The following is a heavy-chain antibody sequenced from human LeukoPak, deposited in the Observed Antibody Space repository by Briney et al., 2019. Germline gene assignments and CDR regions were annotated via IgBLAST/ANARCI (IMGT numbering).Heavy chain of an antibody. V-gene: IGHV3-48*03. D-gene: IGHD4-17*01. Sequence: PGGSLRLSCAASGFSFSSYEMNWVRQAPGKGLEWVSYISSSGSTIYYADSVKGRFTISRDNAKNSLYLQMNSLRAEDTAVYYCARDYGDYYFDYWGQGTLVTVPS. CDR2: ISSSGSTI. J-gene: IGHJ4*02. CDR3: ARDYGDYYFDY. CDR1: GFSFSSYE.